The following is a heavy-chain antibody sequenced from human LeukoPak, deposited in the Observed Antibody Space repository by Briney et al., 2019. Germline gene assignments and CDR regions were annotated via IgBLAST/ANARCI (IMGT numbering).Heavy chain of an antibody. CDR2: INPNSGGT. CDR1: GYTFTGYY. CDR3: ARVLAVRRYCSGGSCYPLNAYFDY. V-gene: IGHV1-2*02. D-gene: IGHD2-15*01. J-gene: IGHJ4*02. Sequence: GASVKVSCKASGYTFTGYYMHWVRQAPGQGLEWMGWINPNSGGTNYAQKFQGRVTMTRDTSISTAYMELSRLRSDDTAVYYCARVLAVRRYCSGGSCYPLNAYFDYWGQGTLVTVSS.